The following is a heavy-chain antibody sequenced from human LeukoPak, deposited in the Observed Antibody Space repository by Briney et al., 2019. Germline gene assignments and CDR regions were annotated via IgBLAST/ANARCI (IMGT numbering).Heavy chain of an antibody. J-gene: IGHJ4*02. V-gene: IGHV3-66*01. Sequence: PGGSLRLSCAASGFTVSRNYMSWVRQAPGKGLEGVSVIYSGGSTYYADSVKGRFTISRDNSKNTLYLQMNSLRAEGTAVYYCARDLYVRGGANVGFDYWGQGTLVTVSS. D-gene: IGHD2-21*01. CDR1: GFTVSRNY. CDR2: IYSGGST. CDR3: ARDLYVRGGANVGFDY.